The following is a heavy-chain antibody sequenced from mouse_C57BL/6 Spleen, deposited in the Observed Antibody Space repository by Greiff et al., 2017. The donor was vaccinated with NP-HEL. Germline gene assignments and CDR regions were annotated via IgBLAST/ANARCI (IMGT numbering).Heavy chain of an antibody. J-gene: IGHJ1*03. CDR2: ISDGGSYT. CDR3: ARAHYYGSSHWYFDA. V-gene: IGHV5-4*01. D-gene: IGHD1-1*01. CDR1: GFTFSSYA. Sequence: EVQLVESGGGLVKPGGSLKLSCAASGFTFSSYAMSWVRQTPEKRLEWVATISDGGSYTYYPDNVKGRFTIARDNAKNNLYLQMSHLKSEDTAMYYCARAHYYGSSHWYFDAWGTGTTVTVSS.